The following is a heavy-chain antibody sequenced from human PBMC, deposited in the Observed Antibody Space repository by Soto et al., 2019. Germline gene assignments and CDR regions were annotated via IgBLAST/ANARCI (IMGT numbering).Heavy chain of an antibody. CDR3: AREDDYGYRYINYGLDV. V-gene: IGHV3-30-3*01. J-gene: IGHJ6*02. Sequence: GGSLRLSCAASGFTFNIYALHWVRQAPGKGLEWVAVISFDGTKKYYSDSVKGRFTTSRDNLKNTLYLQMNNLRVEDAALYFCAREDDYGYRYINYGLDVWGQGTTVTVSS. CDR1: GFTFNIYA. CDR2: ISFDGTKK. D-gene: IGHD4-17*01.